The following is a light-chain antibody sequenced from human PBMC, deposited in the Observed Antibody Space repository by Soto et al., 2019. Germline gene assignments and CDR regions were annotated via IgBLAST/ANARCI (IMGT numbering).Light chain of an antibody. CDR3: SSYTRSSTPYV. CDR2: EVS. J-gene: IGLJ1*01. Sequence: QYALTQPASVSGSPGQSITISCTGTSSDVGGYNYVSWYQQHPGKAPKLMIYEVSNRPSGVSNRFSGSKSGNTASLTISGLQVEDEADYYCSSYTRSSTPYVFGTGTKLTVL. CDR1: SSDVGGYNY. V-gene: IGLV2-14*01.